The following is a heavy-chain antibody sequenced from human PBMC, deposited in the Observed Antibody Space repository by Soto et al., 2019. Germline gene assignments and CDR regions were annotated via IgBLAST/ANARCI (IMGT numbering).Heavy chain of an antibody. Sequence: GGSLRLSCAASGFTFSSYWMHWVRQAPGKGLVWVSRINSDGSSTSYADSVKGRFTISRDNAKNTLYLQMNSLRAEDTAVYYCARCHQLAPDYGDYVVYYYYGMDVWGQGTTVTVSS. J-gene: IGHJ6*02. CDR1: GFTFSSYW. CDR2: INSDGSST. V-gene: IGHV3-74*01. D-gene: IGHD4-17*01. CDR3: ARCHQLAPDYGDYVVYYYYGMDV.